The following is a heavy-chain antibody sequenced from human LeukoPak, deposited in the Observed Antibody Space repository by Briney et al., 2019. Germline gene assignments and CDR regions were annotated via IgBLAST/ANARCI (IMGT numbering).Heavy chain of an antibody. D-gene: IGHD1-1*01. V-gene: IGHV3-11*04. J-gene: IGHJ4*02. Sequence: GGSLRLSCAASGFTFSDYYMAWIRQAPGKGLEWISYISSSGYTTYDADSVKGRFTISRDNAQNYLYLQMNSLRVEDTAVYFRARETAYNRLDYWGQGTLVTVSS. CDR2: ISSSGYTT. CDR3: ARETAYNRLDY. CDR1: GFTFSDYY.